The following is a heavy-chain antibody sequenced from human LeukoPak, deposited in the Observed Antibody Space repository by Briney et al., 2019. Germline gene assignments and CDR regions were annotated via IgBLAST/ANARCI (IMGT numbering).Heavy chain of an antibody. CDR2: ISWNSGSI. CDR3: AKGGTRFLEWLLYDY. J-gene: IGHJ4*02. CDR1: GFTFDDYA. V-gene: IGHV3-9*01. Sequence: GRSLRLSCAASGFTFDDYAMHWVRQAPGKGLEWVSGISWNSGSIGYADSVKGRFTISRDNAKNSLYLQMNSLRAEDTALYYCAKGGTRFLEWLLYDYWGQGPLVTVSS. D-gene: IGHD3-3*01.